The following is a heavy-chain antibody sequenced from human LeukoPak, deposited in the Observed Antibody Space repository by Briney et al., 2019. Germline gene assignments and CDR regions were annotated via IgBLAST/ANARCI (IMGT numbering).Heavy chain of an antibody. CDR1: GYTFTSYG. CDR3: ARDQTLCYDFWSGLFDY. V-gene: IGHV1-18*01. Sequence: ASVKVSCKASGYTFTSYGISWVRQAPGQGLEWMGWISAYNGNTNYAQKLQGRVTMTTDTSTSTAYMELRSLRSDDTAVYYCARDQTLCYDFWSGLFDYWGQGTLVTVSS. CDR2: ISAYNGNT. J-gene: IGHJ4*02. D-gene: IGHD3-3*01.